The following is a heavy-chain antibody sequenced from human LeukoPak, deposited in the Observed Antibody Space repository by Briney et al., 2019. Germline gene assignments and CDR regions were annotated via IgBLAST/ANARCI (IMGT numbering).Heavy chain of an antibody. J-gene: IGHJ6*02. CDR2: ISAYNGNT. CDR3: AREDIAAAGTPPYYYYYYGMDV. V-gene: IGHV1-18*01. Sequence: ASVKVSCKASGYTFTSYGISWVRQAPGQGLGWMGWISAYNGNTNYAQKLQGRVTMTTDTSTSTAYMELRSLRSDDTAVYYCAREDIAAAGTPPYYYYYYGMDVWGQGTTVTVSS. CDR1: GYTFTSYG. D-gene: IGHD6-13*01.